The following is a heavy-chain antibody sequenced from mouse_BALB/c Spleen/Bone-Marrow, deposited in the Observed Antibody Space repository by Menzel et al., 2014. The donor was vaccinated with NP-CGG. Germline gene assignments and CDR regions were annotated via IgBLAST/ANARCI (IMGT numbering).Heavy chain of an antibody. CDR1: GFTFSSYA. Sequence: DVKLQESGGGLVKPGGSLKLSCAASGFTFSSYAMSWVRRSPEKRLEWVAEISSGGSYTYYPDTVTGRFTISRDNAKNTLYLEVSSLRSEDTAMYYCARPYGNYFDYWGQGTTLTVSS. CDR2: ISSGGSYT. J-gene: IGHJ2*01. D-gene: IGHD2-1*01. V-gene: IGHV5-9-4*01. CDR3: ARPYGNYFDY.